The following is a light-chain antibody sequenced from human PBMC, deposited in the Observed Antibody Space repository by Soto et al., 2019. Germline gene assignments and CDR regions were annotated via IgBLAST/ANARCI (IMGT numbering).Light chain of an antibody. Sequence: DIPMTQSPSSLSASVGDRVTITCQASQDISNYLNWYQQKPGKAPKLLIYDASNLETGVPSRFSGSRSGTEFTFTISSLQTEDIATYYCQQYDNLPLTFGGGTKVEIK. CDR1: QDISNY. J-gene: IGKJ4*01. CDR2: DAS. V-gene: IGKV1-33*01. CDR3: QQYDNLPLT.